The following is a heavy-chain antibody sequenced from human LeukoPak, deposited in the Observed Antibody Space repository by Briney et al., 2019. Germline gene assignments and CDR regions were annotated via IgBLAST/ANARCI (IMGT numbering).Heavy chain of an antibody. CDR3: TTGGYFDWSPWYYFDY. Sequence: GGSLRLSCAASGFTFSSYWMHWVRQAPGKGLVWVSHINSDGSSTTYADSVKGRFTISRDNAKNTLYLQMNSLRAEDTAVYYCTTGGYFDWSPWYYFDYWGQGTLVTVSS. CDR1: GFTFSSYW. CDR2: INSDGSST. V-gene: IGHV3-74*01. J-gene: IGHJ4*02. D-gene: IGHD3-9*01.